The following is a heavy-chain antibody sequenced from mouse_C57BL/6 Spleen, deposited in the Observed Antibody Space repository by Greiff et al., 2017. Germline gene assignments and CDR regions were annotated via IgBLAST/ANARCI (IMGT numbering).Heavy chain of an antibody. Sequence: EVQGVESGGDLVKPGGSLKLSCAASGFTFSSYGMSWVRQTPDKRLEWVATISSGGSYTYYPDSVKGRFTISRDNAKNTLYLQMSSLKSEDTAMYYCARALTGTKYYFDYWGQGTTLTVSS. CDR2: ISSGGSYT. J-gene: IGHJ2*01. D-gene: IGHD4-1*01. CDR1: GFTFSSYG. CDR3: ARALTGTKYYFDY. V-gene: IGHV5-6*01.